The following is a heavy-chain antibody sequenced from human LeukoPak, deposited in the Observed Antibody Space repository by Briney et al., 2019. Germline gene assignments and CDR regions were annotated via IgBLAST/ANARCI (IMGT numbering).Heavy chain of an antibody. CDR3: ARDPRGGASRDNWFDP. CDR1: GGSISSYY. D-gene: IGHD3-16*01. J-gene: IGHJ5*02. CDR2: IYYSGST. Sequence: SETLSLTCTVSGGSISSYYWSWIRQPPGKGLEWIGYIYYSGSTNYNPSLKSRVTISVDTSKNQFSLKLNSVTAADTAVYYCARDPRGGASRDNWFDPWGQGTLVTVSS. V-gene: IGHV4-59*01.